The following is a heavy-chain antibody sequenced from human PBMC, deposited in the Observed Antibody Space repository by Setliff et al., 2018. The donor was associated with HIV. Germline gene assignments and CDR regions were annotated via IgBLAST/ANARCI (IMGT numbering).Heavy chain of an antibody. CDR3: ASTTSGVSGSYPAHAFDI. Sequence: SETLSLTCTVSGDSISSDYYWGWIRQPPGKGLEWIGSFSPRGRTYQNASLKSRVTISVDRSKNQFSLKLTSVTAADTAIYYCASTTSGVSGSYPAHAFDIWGQGTMVTVSS. CDR2: FSPRGRT. V-gene: IGHV4-38-2*02. J-gene: IGHJ3*02. D-gene: IGHD3-10*01. CDR1: GDSISSDYY.